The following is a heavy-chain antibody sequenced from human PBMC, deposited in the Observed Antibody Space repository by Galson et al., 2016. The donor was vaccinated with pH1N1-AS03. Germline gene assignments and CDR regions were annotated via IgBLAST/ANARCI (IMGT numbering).Heavy chain of an antibody. V-gene: IGHV4-38-2*02. Sequence: SETLSLTCGVSGSSVISGYYWGWIRQPPGKGLEWIGSVYLGGSKYYSPSLKSRVTISLDTSNNQVSLNLNTVTAADTAVYFCVRDNIPAGASDYWGQGTLLTVSS. CDR1: GSSVISGYY. J-gene: IGHJ4*02. D-gene: IGHD6-19*01. CDR3: VRDNIPAGASDY. CDR2: VYLGGSK.